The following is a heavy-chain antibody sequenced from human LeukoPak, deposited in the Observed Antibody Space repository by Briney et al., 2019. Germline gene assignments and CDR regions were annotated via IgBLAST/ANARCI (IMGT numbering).Heavy chain of an antibody. J-gene: IGHJ4*02. CDR2: ISGSGGST. CDR3: ASTLLRFLEWFPNYFDY. CDR1: GFTFSSYA. Sequence: PGGSLRLSCAASGFTFSSYAMSWVRQAPRKGLEWVSAISGSGGSTYYADSVKGRFTISRDNSKNTLYLQMNSLRAEDTAVYYCASTLLRFLEWFPNYFDYWGQGTLVTVSS. D-gene: IGHD3-3*01. V-gene: IGHV3-23*01.